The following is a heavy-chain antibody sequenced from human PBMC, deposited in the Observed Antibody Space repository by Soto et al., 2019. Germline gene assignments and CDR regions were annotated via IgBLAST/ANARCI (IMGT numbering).Heavy chain of an antibody. J-gene: IGHJ6*02. D-gene: IGHD2-8*01. Sequence: QVQLVQSGAEVKKPGSSVKFSCKASGGTFSSYAISWVRQAPGQGLEWMGGIIPSFGTANYAQKFQGRVTITADKSTISACMELSSLRSEDTAVYYCARGGTNGVCYPYGMDVWCQGTTVTVSS. V-gene: IGHV1-69*06. CDR3: ARGGTNGVCYPYGMDV. CDR1: GGTFSSYA. CDR2: IIPSFGTA.